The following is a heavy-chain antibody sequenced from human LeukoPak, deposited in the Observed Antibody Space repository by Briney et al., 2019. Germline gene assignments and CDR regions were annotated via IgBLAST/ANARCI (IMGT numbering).Heavy chain of an antibody. V-gene: IGHV4-61*08. J-gene: IGHJ4*02. CDR1: GGSVGSAGYY. Sequence: SETLSLTCTVSGGSVGSAGYYWSWIRQPPGGGLEWIGYIYYIRNTNYNPSLKSRVTMSLDPSKNQFSLKLNSVTAADTAVYYCARTQSQSGSYRYYFGHWGQGTLVTVSS. D-gene: IGHD1-26*01. CDR3: ARTQSQSGSYRYYFGH. CDR2: IYYIRNT.